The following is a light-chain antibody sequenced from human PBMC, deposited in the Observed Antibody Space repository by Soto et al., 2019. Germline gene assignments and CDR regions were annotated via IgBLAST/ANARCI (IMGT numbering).Light chain of an antibody. Sequence: EIVLTQSPATLYLSPGERATLSCRASQSVSSYLAWYQQKPGQAHRLLIYDASNRATGIPARLSGSGSGTDFTLTISSLEPEDFAVYYCQQRSNWPPLTVGGGTKVDIK. CDR1: QSVSSY. J-gene: IGKJ4*01. V-gene: IGKV3-11*01. CDR3: QQRSNWPPLT. CDR2: DAS.